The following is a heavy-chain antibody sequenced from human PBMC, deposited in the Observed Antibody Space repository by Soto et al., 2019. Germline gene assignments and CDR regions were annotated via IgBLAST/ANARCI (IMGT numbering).Heavy chain of an antibody. V-gene: IGHV3-30*18. Sequence: QVHLEESGGGVVQPGRSLRLACAAFGFTFRSYGMHWVRQAPGKGLEWVAVISHDGSSRYYADSVMGRFTISRDNSKNKPYLEMNNLRPEDSAVYHCANDMFAYAGYYNFWSGPYYYGMDVWGQGTTVSVSS. CDR3: ANDMFAYAGYYNFWSGPYYYGMDV. CDR2: ISHDGSSR. J-gene: IGHJ6*02. D-gene: IGHD3-3*01. CDR1: GFTFRSYG.